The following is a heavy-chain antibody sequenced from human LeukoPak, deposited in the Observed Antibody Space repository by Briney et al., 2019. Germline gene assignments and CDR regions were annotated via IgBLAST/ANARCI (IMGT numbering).Heavy chain of an antibody. V-gene: IGHV1-46*01. J-gene: IGHJ4*02. CDR3: AREASYCSSTSCPFEY. D-gene: IGHD2-2*01. CDR1: GDTFTTYY. Sequence: ASVKVSCKASGDTFTTYYTHWVRQAPGQGLEWMGIINRSGGSTSYAQKFQGRVTMTRDTSTSTVYMELSSLRSDDTAVYYCAREASYCSSTSCPFEYWGQGTLVTVSS. CDR2: INRSGGST.